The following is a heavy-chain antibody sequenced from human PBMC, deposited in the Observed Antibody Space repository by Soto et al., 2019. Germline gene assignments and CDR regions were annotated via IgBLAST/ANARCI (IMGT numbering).Heavy chain of an antibody. V-gene: IGHV4-39*01. D-gene: IGHD3-22*01. CDR1: GGSVSSSDYY. J-gene: IGHJ4*01. CDR2: IYHSGDA. CDR3: ARQSYDSSGYYLMAHYFDY. Sequence: SETLSLTCTVSGGSVSSSDYYWGWVRQPPGKGLEWIGSIYHSGDAYYNPSLKSRLTISIDTSKNQVSLNLTSMSAADTAMYYCARQSYDSSGYYLMAHYFDYWGHGTLVTVSS.